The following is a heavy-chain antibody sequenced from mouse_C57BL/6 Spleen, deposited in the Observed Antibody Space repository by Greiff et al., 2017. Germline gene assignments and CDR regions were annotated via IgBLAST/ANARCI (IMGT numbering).Heavy chain of an antibody. J-gene: IGHJ3*01. Sequence: EVQGVESGGGLVKPGGSLKLSCAASGFTFSDSGMHWVRQAPEKGLEWVAYISSGSSTIYYADTVKGRFTISRDNAKNTLFLQMTSLRSEDTAMYYCANGPYGNPFAYWGQGTLVTVSA. CDR1: GFTFSDSG. CDR2: ISSGSSTI. CDR3: ANGPYGNPFAY. V-gene: IGHV5-17*01. D-gene: IGHD2-1*01.